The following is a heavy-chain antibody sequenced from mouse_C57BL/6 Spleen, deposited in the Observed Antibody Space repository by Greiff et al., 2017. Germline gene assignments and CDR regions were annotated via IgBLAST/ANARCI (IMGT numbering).Heavy chain of an antibody. CDR1: GYTFTSYW. Sequence: QVQLKQPGAELVKPGASVKLSCKASGYTFTSYWMHWVKPRPGQGLEWIGMIHPNSGSTNYNEKFKSKATLTVDKSSSTAYMQLSSLTSEDSAVYYCARKARNYAMDYWGQGTSVTVSS. V-gene: IGHV1-64*01. CDR3: ARKARNYAMDY. CDR2: IHPNSGST. J-gene: IGHJ4*01.